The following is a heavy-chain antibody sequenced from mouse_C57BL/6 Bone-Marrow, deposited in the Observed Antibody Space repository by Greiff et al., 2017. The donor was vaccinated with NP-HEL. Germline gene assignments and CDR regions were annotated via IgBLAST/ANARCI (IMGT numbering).Heavy chain of an antibody. D-gene: IGHD6-1*01. CDR2: INPDSSTI. V-gene: IGHV4-1*01. CDR3: VYCSLYYYAMDY. Sequence: EVKLLESGGGLVQPGGSLKLSCAASGIDFSRYWMSWVRRAPGKGLEWIGEINPDSSTINYAPSLKDKFIISRDNAKNTLYLQMSKVRSEDTALYYCVYCSLYYYAMDYWGQGTSLTVSS. CDR1: GIDFSRYW. J-gene: IGHJ4*01.